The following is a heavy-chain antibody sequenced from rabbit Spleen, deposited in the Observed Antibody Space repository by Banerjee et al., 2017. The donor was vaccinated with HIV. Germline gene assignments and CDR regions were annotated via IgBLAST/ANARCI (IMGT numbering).Heavy chain of an antibody. J-gene: IGHJ4*01. Sequence: QEQLEESGGGLVQPGASLTLTCKASGIDFSNYNFMCWVRQAPGKGLEWIACIDVAKSGDTYYTNWAKGRFTISKTSSTTVALQVPSLTAADTATYFCTRDAAGREDFNLWGPGTLVTVS. V-gene: IGHV1S45*01. CDR1: GIDFSNYNF. CDR2: IDVAKSGDT. CDR3: TRDAAGREDFNL. D-gene: IGHD4-2*01.